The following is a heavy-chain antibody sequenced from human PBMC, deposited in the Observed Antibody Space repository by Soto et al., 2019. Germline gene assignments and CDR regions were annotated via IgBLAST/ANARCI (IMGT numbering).Heavy chain of an antibody. CDR3: GTWRSSHWFDY. V-gene: IGHV5-51*01. CDR2: IHSGDSND. Sequence: GEALNLSFTVALVKAIPPSTGWERQMHGKGLEWIGNIHSGDSNDRYSPSFQGQVTISVDKSISTTYLEWSSLKATDTAFYYCGTWRSSHWFDYWGQGTLVNV. D-gene: IGHD2-2*01. J-gene: IGHJ4*02. CDR1: LVKAIPPS.